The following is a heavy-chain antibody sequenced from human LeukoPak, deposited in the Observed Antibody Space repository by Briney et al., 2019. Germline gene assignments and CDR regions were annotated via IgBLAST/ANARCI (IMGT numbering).Heavy chain of an antibody. Sequence: SETLSLTCTVSGGSISSSSYYWGWIRQPPGKGLEWIESIYYSGSTYYNPSLKSRVTISVDTSKNQFSLKLSSVTAADTAVYYCARHYEYCSGGSCYSYVDYWGQGTLVTVSS. CDR3: ARHYEYCSGGSCYSYVDY. V-gene: IGHV4-39*01. D-gene: IGHD2-15*01. CDR1: GGSISSSSYY. CDR2: IYYSGST. J-gene: IGHJ4*02.